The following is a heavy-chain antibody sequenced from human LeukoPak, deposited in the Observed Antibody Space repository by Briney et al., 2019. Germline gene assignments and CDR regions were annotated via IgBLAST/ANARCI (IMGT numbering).Heavy chain of an antibody. J-gene: IGHJ4*02. D-gene: IGHD3-22*01. CDR1: GGSISSSSYY. Sequence: PSETLSLTCTVSGGSISSSSYYWGWIRQPPGKGLEWIGSIYYSGSTYYNPSLKSRVTISVDTSKNQFSLKLSSVTAADTAVYYCAREIYYYDSSGYYWGQGTLVTVSS. CDR2: IYYSGST. CDR3: AREIYYYDSSGYY. V-gene: IGHV4-39*07.